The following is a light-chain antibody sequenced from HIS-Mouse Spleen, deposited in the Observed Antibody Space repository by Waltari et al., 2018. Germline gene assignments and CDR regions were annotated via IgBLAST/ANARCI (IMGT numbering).Light chain of an antibody. CDR1: QSVSSN. Sequence: EIVMTQSPATLPVSPGVRATLSCRASQSVSSNLAWYQQKPVQAPRLLIYGASPRATGIPARFSGSGSGTEFTLTISSMQSEDFAVYYCQQYNNWPFTFGPGTKVDIK. J-gene: IGKJ3*01. V-gene: IGKV3-15*01. CDR3: QQYNNWPFT. CDR2: GAS.